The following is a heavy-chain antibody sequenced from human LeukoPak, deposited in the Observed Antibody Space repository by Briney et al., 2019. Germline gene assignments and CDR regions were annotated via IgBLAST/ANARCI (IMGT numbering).Heavy chain of an antibody. Sequence: GGSLRLSCAASGFSFNNYFMHWVRQAPGKGLVWVSRITSDGSGTNYADSVKGRFTISRDNAKNTLYLQMNSLRVEDTAVYYCVNLGYCTTSSCQPWGQGTLVTVSS. J-gene: IGHJ4*02. CDR3: VNLGYCTTSSCQP. CDR2: ITSDGSGT. V-gene: IGHV3-74*01. D-gene: IGHD2-2*01. CDR1: GFSFNNYF.